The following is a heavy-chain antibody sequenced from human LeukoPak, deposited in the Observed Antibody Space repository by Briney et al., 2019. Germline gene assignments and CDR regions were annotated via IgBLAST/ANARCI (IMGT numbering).Heavy chain of an antibody. V-gene: IGHV1-46*01. CDR1: GYTFTSYG. CDR2: INPRGGSA. CDR3: AKSRTTSSASVDY. Sequence: GASVKVSCKASGYTFTSYGISWVRQAPGQGLEWMGIINPRGGSASYAQSFQDRITMTRDTSTSTVYVEVSSLRSEDTAVYYCAKSRTTSSASVDYWGQGTLVTVSS. J-gene: IGHJ4*02. D-gene: IGHD3-22*01.